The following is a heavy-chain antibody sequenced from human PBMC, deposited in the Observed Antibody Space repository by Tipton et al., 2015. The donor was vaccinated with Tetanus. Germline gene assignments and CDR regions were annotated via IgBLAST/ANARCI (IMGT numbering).Heavy chain of an antibody. V-gene: IGHV4-31*03. Sequence: TLSLTCTVSGGSISSDGAYWSWIRQHPGEGLEWIGYISNSGSTYYNPSLKSRVTISVDTSQKQISLKVNSVTAADTAVYYCARDPWLDYWGQGTLVTVSS. CDR3: ARDPWLDY. CDR1: GGSISSDGAY. J-gene: IGHJ4*02. CDR2: ISNSGST.